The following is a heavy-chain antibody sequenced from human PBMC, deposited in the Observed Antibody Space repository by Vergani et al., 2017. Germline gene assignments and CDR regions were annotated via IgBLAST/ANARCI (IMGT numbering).Heavy chain of an antibody. CDR2: TWYDGNNK. J-gene: IGHJ5*02. V-gene: IGHV3-33*01. CDR3: ARDLRLLYNRFDP. CDR1: GVTFNQYG. Sequence: QVQLVESGGGGVQPGRSLRLSCAAFGVTFNQYGMHWVRQAPGKGLEWVAVTWYDGNNKQYADSVKGRFTISRDNSKSTMYLQMNSLRDEDTGVYYCARDLRLLYNRFDPWGQGTLVTVSS. D-gene: IGHD1-14*01.